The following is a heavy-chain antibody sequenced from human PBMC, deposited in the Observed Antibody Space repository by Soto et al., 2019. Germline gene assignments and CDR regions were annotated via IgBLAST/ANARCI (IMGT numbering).Heavy chain of an antibody. CDR3: AKDRRRLSSIAVGWFDP. V-gene: IGHV3-30*18. CDR2: ISFDGSNK. Sequence: GGSLRLSCAASGFTFSTYGMHWVRQVPGKGLEWVAVISFDGSNKYYADSVKGRFTISRDNSKNTLFLQMNSLRAEDTAVYYCAKDRRRLSSIAVGWFDPWGQGTLVTVSS. CDR1: GFTFSTYG. J-gene: IGHJ5*02. D-gene: IGHD6-6*01.